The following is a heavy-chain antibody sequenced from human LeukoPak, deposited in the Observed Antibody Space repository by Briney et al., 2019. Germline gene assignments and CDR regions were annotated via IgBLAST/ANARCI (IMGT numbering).Heavy chain of an antibody. D-gene: IGHD1-14*01. CDR1: GYTFTSYD. J-gene: IGHJ6*03. V-gene: IGHV1-8*03. CDR2: MNPNSGNT. CDR3: ARGGTRYYYYYMDV. Sequence: ASVKVSCEASGYTFTSYDINWVRQATGQGLEWMGWMNPNSGNTGYAQKFQGRVTITRNTSISTAYMELSSLRSEDTAVYYCARGGTRYYYYYMDVWGKGTTVTVSS.